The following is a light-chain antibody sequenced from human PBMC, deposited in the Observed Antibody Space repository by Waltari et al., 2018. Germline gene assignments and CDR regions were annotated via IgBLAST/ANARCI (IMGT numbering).Light chain of an antibody. CDR1: QSVTTT. CDR3: QHYSNWPRT. J-gene: IGKJ1*01. CDR2: DAS. V-gene: IGKV3D-15*01. Sequence: IVMTQSPATLSVSPGERASLPCRASQSVTTTLAWYQQKPGQALRLLIYDASTRATGVPARFCGSGSGTEFTLTISSLQSEDFAVYYCQHYSNWPRTFGQGTKVEIK.